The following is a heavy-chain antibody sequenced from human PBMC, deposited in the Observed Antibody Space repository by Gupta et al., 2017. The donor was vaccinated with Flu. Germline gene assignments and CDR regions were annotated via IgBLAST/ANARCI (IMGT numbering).Heavy chain of an antibody. CDR2: IWYDGSNK. Sequence: QVQLVESGEGVVKHGRSLSISFAASGFTFSSFGMHWVRQAPGKGLEWVAFIWYDGSNKYYADSVKGRFTISRDNSKNTLYLQMNSLRAEDTAVYYCARDGYNYGAFDIWGQGTMVTVSS. D-gene: IGHD5-24*01. CDR3: ARDGYNYGAFDI. J-gene: IGHJ3*02. CDR1: GFTFSSFG. V-gene: IGHV3-33*01.